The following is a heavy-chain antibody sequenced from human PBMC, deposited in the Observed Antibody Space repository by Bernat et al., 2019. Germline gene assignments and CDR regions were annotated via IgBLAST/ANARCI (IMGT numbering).Heavy chain of an antibody. J-gene: IGHJ4*02. CDR2: ISSSSYI. V-gene: IGHV3-21*01. Sequence: EVQLVESGGGLVKPGGSLRLSCAASGFTFSSYSMNWVRQAPGKGLEWVSSISSSSYIYYVDSVKGRCTISRDNAKNSLYLQMNSLRAEDTAVYYCAGYGSLYYFDYWGQGTLVTVSS. CDR3: AGYGSLYYFDY. CDR1: GFTFSSYS. D-gene: IGHD5-12*01.